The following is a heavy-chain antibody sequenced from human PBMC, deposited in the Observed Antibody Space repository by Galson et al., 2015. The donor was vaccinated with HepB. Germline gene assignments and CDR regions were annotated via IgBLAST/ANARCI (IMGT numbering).Heavy chain of an antibody. CDR3: TTDYHSYMGIDY. CDR2: IKSKTDGGTR. Sequence: SLRLSCAASGLTFSNAWMNWVRQAPGKGLEWVGRIKSKTDGGTRDYAAPVKGRFTISRDDSKNTLYLQMNNLKTEDTAVYYCTTDYHSYMGIDYWGQGTLVTVSS. J-gene: IGHJ4*02. V-gene: IGHV3-15*07. CDR1: GLTFSNAW. D-gene: IGHD3-16*01.